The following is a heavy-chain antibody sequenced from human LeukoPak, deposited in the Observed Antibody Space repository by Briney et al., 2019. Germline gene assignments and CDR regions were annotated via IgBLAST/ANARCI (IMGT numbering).Heavy chain of an antibody. CDR2: IYTSGST. CDR1: GGSISSYY. D-gene: IGHD3-3*01. CDR3: ARAPLGFWSGFSWFDP. J-gene: IGHJ5*02. Sequence: SETLSLTCTVSGGSISSYYWSWIRQPAGKGLEWIGRIYTSGSTNYNPSLKSRVTMSVDTSKNQFSLKLSSVTAADTAVYYCARAPLGFWSGFSWFDPWGQGTLVTVSS. V-gene: IGHV4-4*07.